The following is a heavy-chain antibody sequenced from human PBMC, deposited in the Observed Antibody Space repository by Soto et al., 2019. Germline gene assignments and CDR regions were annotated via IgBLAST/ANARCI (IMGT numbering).Heavy chain of an antibody. J-gene: IGHJ4*02. CDR2: ISSGGRNI. CDR3: ARENSVQAWLHHFDH. V-gene: IGHV3-48*01. D-gene: IGHD5-18*01. CDR1: GFILSTYS. Sequence: GGSLRLSCAASGFILSTYSRNWVRQAPGRGLEWVAYISSGGRNIYYADSVKGRLTISRDNAKNSLSLQMNNLRAEDTAVYYCARENSVQAWLHHFDHWGLGTLVTVSS.